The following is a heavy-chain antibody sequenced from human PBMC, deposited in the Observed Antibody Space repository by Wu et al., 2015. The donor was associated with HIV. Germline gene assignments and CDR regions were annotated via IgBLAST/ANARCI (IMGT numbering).Heavy chain of an antibody. D-gene: IGHD7-27*01. V-gene: IGHV1-18*04. CDR1: GYTFTAYN. Sequence: QVQLVQSGAEMKKPGASVKVSCTASGYTFTAYNVHWVRQVPGQGLKWMGWISPYNGDTNYAQNFQGRLTLTTDTSTATAYMELRSLRSDDTAIYYCARTVNGEDYLDYWGRGTLLTVSS. J-gene: IGHJ4*02. CDR2: ISPYNGDT. CDR3: ARTVNGEDYLDY.